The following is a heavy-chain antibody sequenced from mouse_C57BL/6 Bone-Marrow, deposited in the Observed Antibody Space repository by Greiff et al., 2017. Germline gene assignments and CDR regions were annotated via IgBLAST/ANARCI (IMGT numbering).Heavy chain of an antibody. CDR2: INPNYGTT. CDR1: GYSFTDYN. J-gene: IGHJ4*01. V-gene: IGHV1-39*01. D-gene: IGHD2-4*01. Sequence: EVQLVESGPELVKPGASVKITCKASGYSFTDYNMNWVKQSNGKSLEWIGVINPNYGTTSYNQKFKGKATLTVDQSSSTAYMQLNRLTSEDSAVYYCARGYDYDYAMDYWGQGTSVTVSS. CDR3: ARGYDYDYAMDY.